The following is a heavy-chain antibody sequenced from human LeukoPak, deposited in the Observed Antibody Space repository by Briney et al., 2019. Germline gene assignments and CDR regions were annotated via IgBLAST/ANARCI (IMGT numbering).Heavy chain of an antibody. D-gene: IGHD3-16*01. V-gene: IGHV3-23*01. Sequence: GGSLRPSCVGSGFTSIAYALTWARQAPGKGLEWVSGISGGGVTTYYADSVKGRFTISRDNSKNTLYLQMNSLRADDTAIYYCARNQQLGGHSYYYYGMDVWGQGTTVTVSS. CDR1: GFTSIAYA. CDR3: ARNQQLGGHSYYYYGMDV. J-gene: IGHJ6*02. CDR2: ISGGGVTT.